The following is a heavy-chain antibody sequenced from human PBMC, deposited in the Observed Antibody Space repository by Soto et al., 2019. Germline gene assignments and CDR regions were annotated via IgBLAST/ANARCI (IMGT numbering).Heavy chain of an antibody. CDR1: VFTFDDYA. CDR3: ANLEYRSSDDAFDI. D-gene: IGHD6-6*01. CDR2: ISWNSGSI. V-gene: IGHV3-9*01. J-gene: IGHJ3*02. Sequence: GGSLSISCASSVFTFDDYAMHCVRQSPGKCLEWASGISWNSGSIGYADSVKGRFTISRDNAKNSLYLQMNSLRAEDTALYYCANLEYRSSDDAFDIWGQGTMVTVSS.